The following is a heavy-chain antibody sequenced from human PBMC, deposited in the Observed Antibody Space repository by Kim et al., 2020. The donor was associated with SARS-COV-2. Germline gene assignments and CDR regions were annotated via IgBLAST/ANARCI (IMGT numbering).Heavy chain of an antibody. J-gene: IGHJ4*02. CDR1: GFTFSSYG. CDR2: IWYDGSNK. CDR3: ARDSGGSSSWSFDF. V-gene: IGHV3-33*01. D-gene: IGHD6-13*01. Sequence: GGSLRLSCAASGFTFSSYGMHWVRQAPGKGLEWVAVIWYDGSNKYYADSVKGRFTISRDNSKNTLDLQMNSLRAEDTAEYYCARDSGGSSSWSFDFWGQGTLVTVSS.